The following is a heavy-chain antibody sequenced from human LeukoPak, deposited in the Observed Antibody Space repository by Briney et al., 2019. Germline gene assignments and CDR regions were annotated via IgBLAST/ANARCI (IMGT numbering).Heavy chain of an antibody. CDR3: ASYGGNSEDYFDY. CDR2: IYSGGST. CDR1: GFTVSSNY. J-gene: IGHJ4*02. V-gene: IGHV3-53*01. Sequence: GGSLRLSCAASGFTVSSNYMSWVRQAPGKGLEWVSVIYSGGSTYYADSVKGRFTISRDNSKNMLYLQMNSLRAEDTAVYYCASYGGNSEDYFDYWGQGTLVTVSS. D-gene: IGHD4-23*01.